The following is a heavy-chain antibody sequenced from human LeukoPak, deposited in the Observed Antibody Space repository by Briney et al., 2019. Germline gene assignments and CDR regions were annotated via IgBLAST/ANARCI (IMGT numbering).Heavy chain of an antibody. CDR3: GRALIRRAIDY. D-gene: IGHD3-16*01. Sequence: SETLSLTCTVSGVSISSRSYYWGWTRQPPGKGLEWIGSIYYSGSTYYNPSLMSRVTISEDASKNQFSLKLSSVTAADTAVYYCGRALIRRAIDYWGQGTLVTVSS. CDR1: GVSISSRSYY. V-gene: IGHV4-39*07. J-gene: IGHJ4*02. CDR2: IYYSGST.